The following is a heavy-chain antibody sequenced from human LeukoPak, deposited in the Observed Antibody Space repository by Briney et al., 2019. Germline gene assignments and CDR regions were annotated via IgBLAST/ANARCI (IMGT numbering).Heavy chain of an antibody. D-gene: IGHD3-22*01. CDR3: AGGYYAVLY. V-gene: IGHV4-4*07. Sequence: SETLSLTCTVSGGSISSFYWSWIRQPAGKGLEWIGRIYTSGSTNYNPSLKSRVTMSVDTSKIQFSLKVTSVTAADTAVYYCAGGYYAVLYWGQGTLVTVSS. J-gene: IGHJ4*02. CDR1: GGSISSFY. CDR2: IYTSGST.